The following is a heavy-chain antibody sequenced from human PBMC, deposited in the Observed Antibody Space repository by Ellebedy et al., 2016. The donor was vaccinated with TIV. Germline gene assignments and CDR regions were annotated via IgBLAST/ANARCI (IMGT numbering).Heavy chain of an antibody. J-gene: IGHJ4*02. V-gene: IGHV4-59*01. CDR3: ARDRLLGPFDY. D-gene: IGHD2-15*01. CDR2: IYYSGDT. Sequence: MPSETLSLTCTVSGDSITSYFWSWIRQPPGKRLEWIAHIYYSGDTDYNPTPKNRVTISVDTSKNQFSLKLRSVTAADTAVYYCARDRLLGPFDYWGQGTLVTVSS. CDR1: GDSITSYF.